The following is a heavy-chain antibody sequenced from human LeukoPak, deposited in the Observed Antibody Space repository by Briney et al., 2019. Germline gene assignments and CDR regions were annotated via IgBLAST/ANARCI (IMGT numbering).Heavy chain of an antibody. Sequence: GGPLRLSCVVSGFTFNDYAMNWVRQAPGKGLEWVSAISANGATFYKDSVEGRFTISRDRANNALYLQMNSLRAEDSATYYCAKRGPGPLPGSYDHWGQGTLVTVSS. CDR1: GFTFNDYA. CDR3: AKRGPGPLPGSYDH. V-gene: IGHV3-23*01. J-gene: IGHJ4*02. CDR2: ISANGAT. D-gene: IGHD1-26*01.